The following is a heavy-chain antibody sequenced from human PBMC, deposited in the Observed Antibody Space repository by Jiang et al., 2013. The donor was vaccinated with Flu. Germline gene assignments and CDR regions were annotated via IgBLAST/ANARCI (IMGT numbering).Heavy chain of an antibody. J-gene: IGHJ6*03. Sequence: VQLVESGGGLVQPGGSLRLSCAASGFTFSSYEMNWVRQAPGKGLECVSYINSGGSTIYYADSVKGRFTISRDDAKNSLYLEMNSLRAEDTAIYYCARDKDPALHHYYYMDVWGKGTTVTVSS. CDR3: ARDKDPALHHYYYMDV. CDR2: INSGGSTI. CDR1: GFTFSSYE. V-gene: IGHV3-48*03.